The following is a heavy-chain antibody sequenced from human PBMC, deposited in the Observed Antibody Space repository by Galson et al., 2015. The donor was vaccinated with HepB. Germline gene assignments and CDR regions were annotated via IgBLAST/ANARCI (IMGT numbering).Heavy chain of an antibody. CDR1: GFTFPRYA. D-gene: IGHD4-17*01. V-gene: IGHV3-23*01. Sequence: SLRLSCAASGFTFPRYAMTWVRQAPGKGLEWISSITSNGGRTFYTNSVKGRFTISRDNSRSTVVLQLSSLRPEDTAVYFCAKNYGDYVYDPFDLWGQGTLVTVSS. CDR3: AKNYGDYVYDPFDL. J-gene: IGHJ4*02. CDR2: ITSNGGRT.